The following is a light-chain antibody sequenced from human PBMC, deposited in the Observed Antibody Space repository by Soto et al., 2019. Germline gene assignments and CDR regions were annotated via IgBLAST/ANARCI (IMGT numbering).Light chain of an antibody. CDR1: QSISNH. V-gene: IGKV1-39*01. CDR2: AAS. J-gene: IGKJ1*01. CDR3: QQSYSSPPT. Sequence: DIRITQSPSSLSASLEDRVIITCRASQSISNHLNWYQQKPGKAPKLLIFAASSLQSGVPSRFSGSRSGPDFTLTISSLQPEDFATYYCQQSYSSPPTFGQGTRWIS.